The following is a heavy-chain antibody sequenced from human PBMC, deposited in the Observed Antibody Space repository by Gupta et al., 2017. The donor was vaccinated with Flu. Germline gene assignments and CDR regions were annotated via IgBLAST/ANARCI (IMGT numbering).Heavy chain of an antibody. J-gene: IGHJ6*03. CDR3: AVTISDYYYYMDV. CDR2: ISGSGGST. V-gene: IGHV3-23*01. Sequence: EVQLLESGGGLVQPGGSLRLSCAASGFTFSSYAMSWVRQAPGKGLEWVSAISGSGGSTYYADSVKGRFTISRDNSKNTLYLQMNSLRAEDTAVYYCAVTISDYYYYMDVWGKGTTVTVSS. CDR1: GFTFSSYA. D-gene: IGHD3-3*01.